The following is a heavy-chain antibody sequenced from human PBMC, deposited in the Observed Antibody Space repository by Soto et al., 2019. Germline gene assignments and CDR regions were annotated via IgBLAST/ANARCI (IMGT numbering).Heavy chain of an antibody. CDR2: INPNSGGT. Sequence: WASVKVSCKASGYTFTGYYMHWVRQAPGQGLEWMGWINPNSGGTNYAQKFQGWVTMTRDTSISTAYMELSRLRSDDTAVYYCARDVHVETDSMVRDPYYYYGMDVWGQGTTVTVSS. J-gene: IGHJ6*02. D-gene: IGHD3-10*01. CDR3: ARDVHVETDSMVRDPYYYYGMDV. CDR1: GYTFTGYY. V-gene: IGHV1-2*04.